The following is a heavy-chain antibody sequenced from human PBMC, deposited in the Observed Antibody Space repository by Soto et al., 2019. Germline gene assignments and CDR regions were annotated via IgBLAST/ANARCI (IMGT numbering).Heavy chain of an antibody. CDR3: ARHQRDDASRKIDC. J-gene: IGHJ4*02. V-gene: IGHV4-31*03. Sequence: SETLSLTCSGSGAALNSGNYYWSWIRQVPGKGLEWIGHIYVTVAVDYNPSLRDRITISQDTSERQFSLNLRLVTAADTAVYYCARHQRDDASRKIDCWGQGTLVTVSS. CDR1: GAALNSGNYY. CDR2: IYVTVAV. D-gene: IGHD3-16*01.